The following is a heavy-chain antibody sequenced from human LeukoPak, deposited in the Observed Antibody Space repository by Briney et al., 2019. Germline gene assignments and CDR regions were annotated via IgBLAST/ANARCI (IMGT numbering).Heavy chain of an antibody. CDR2: ISGSGSSI. J-gene: IGHJ4*02. CDR3: ARESEESFDY. Sequence: GSLSLSCAASGFTFSPYAMNWVRQAPGKGLEWVSSISGSGSSIYYADSVKGRFTISRDNAKNSLYLQMNSLRAEDTAVYYCARESEESFDYWGQGTLVTVSS. CDR1: GFTFSPYA. V-gene: IGHV3-21*01.